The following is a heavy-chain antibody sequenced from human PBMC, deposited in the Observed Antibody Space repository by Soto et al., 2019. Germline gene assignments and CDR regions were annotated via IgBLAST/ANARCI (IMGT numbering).Heavy chain of an antibody. J-gene: IGHJ5*02. CDR2: INHSGST. V-gene: IGHV4-34*01. CDR3: ARVKRTAIGP. CDR1: GGSFSGYY. D-gene: IGHD2-21*02. Sequence: PSETLSLTCAVYGGSFSGYYWSWIRQPPGKGLEWIGEINHSGSTNYNPSLKSRVTISVDTSKNQFSLKLSSVTAADTAVYYCARVKRTAIGPWGQGTLVTVSS.